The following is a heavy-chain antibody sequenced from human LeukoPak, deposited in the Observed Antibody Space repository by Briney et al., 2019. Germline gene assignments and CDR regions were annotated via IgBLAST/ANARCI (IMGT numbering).Heavy chain of an antibody. CDR2: ISSTGGTI. J-gene: IGHJ3*02. D-gene: IGHD2-15*01. V-gene: IGHV3-48*01. CDR3: ARGYSRAAFDI. CDR1: GFTFSNYL. Sequence: GGSLRLSSVGSGFTFSNYLMNWVRQAPGKGLEWVSFISSTGGTIYYADAVKGRFTVSRDNAKNSLLLQMNSLRAEDTALYYCARGYSRAAFDIWGQGTMVTVSS.